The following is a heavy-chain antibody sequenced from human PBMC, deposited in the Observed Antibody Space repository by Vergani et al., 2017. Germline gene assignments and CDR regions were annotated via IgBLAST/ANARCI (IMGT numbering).Heavy chain of an antibody. CDR2: ISFDGTNE. J-gene: IGHJ4*02. D-gene: IGHD2-2*02. Sequence: QVQLVESGGGVVQPGTSLRLSCVVSGFALNRHAMYWVRQAPGKGLEWVVGISFDGTNEYYPDLVRGRFTISRDIAKNTLYLQVRSLRLEDTGVYHCVRDGGGCAGGRCYTEAWDYWGQGTAVTVSS. CDR1: GFALNRHA. CDR3: VRDGGGCAGGRCYTEAWDY. V-gene: IGHV3-30-3*01.